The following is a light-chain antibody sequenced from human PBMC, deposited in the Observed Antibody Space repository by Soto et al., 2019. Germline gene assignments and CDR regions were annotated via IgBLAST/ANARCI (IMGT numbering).Light chain of an antibody. V-gene: IGKV3-20*01. J-gene: IGKJ1*01. CDR2: GAS. Sequence: EIALTQSPGTLSLSPGERASPSCRTSQSVSSSYLAWYQQKPGQAPRLLIYGASSRATGIPDRFSGSGSGTDFTLTISRLEPEDFAVYYCQQYGSSPRTFGQGTKVDIK. CDR1: QSVSSSY. CDR3: QQYGSSPRT.